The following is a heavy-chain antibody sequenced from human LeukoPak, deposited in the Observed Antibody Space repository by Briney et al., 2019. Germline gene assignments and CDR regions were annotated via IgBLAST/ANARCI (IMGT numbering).Heavy chain of an antibody. CDR3: AKDVRAAAVYAFDI. Sequence: PGRSLRLSCAASGFTFDDYAMHWVRHAPGKGLEWVSGISWNSGSIGYADSVKGRFTISRDNAKNSLYLQMNSLRAEDTALYYCAKDVRAAAVYAFDIWGQGTMVTVSS. CDR1: GFTFDDYA. CDR2: ISWNSGSI. J-gene: IGHJ3*02. D-gene: IGHD6-13*01. V-gene: IGHV3-9*01.